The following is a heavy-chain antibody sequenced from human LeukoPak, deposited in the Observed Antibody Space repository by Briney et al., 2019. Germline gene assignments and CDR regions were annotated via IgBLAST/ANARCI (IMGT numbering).Heavy chain of an antibody. CDR3: TTDVWQQLVPRISADAFDI. CDR1: GFTFSNAG. CDR2: IKSKPNGGTT. D-gene: IGHD6-13*01. V-gene: IGHV3-15*01. Sequence: GGSLRLSCAAPGFTFSNAGMSWVGQAPGKGLEWVARIKSKPNGGTTDYAAPVKGRFTISRDDSKNTLYLQMNSLKTEDTAVYYCTTDVWQQLVPRISADAFDIWGQGTMVTVSS. J-gene: IGHJ3*02.